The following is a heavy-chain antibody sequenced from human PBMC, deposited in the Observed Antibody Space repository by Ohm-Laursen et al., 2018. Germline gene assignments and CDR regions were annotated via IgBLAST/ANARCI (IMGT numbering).Heavy chain of an antibody. J-gene: IGHJ4*02. CDR1: GFTFSSYW. V-gene: IGHV3-30*18. CDR3: AKDLADIVVVVAASPDY. Sequence: SLRLSCSASGFTFSSYWMHWVRQAPGKGLEWVAVISYDGSNKYYADSVKGRFTISRDNSKNTLYLQMNSLRAEDTAVYYCAKDLADIVVVVAASPDYWGQGTLVTVSS. D-gene: IGHD2-15*01. CDR2: ISYDGSNK.